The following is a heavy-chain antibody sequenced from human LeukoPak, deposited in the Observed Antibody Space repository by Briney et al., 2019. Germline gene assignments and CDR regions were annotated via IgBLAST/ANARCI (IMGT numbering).Heavy chain of an antibody. J-gene: IGHJ4*02. CDR3: ARDGSRSNYVGGVSY. Sequence: GGSLRLSCAASGFTFSSYSMNWVRQAPGKGLEWVSSISSSSSYMYYADSVKGRFTISRDNAKNSLYLQMNSLRAEDTAVYYCARDGSRSNYVGGVSYWGQGTLVTVSS. V-gene: IGHV3-21*01. D-gene: IGHD4-11*01. CDR1: GFTFSSYS. CDR2: ISSSSSYM.